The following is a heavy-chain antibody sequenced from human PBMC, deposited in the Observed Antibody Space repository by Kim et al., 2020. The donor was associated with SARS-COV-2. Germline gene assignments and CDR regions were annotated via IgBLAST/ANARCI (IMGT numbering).Heavy chain of an antibody. CDR1: GFTVSSNY. CDR2: IYSGGST. J-gene: IGHJ4*02. Sequence: GGSLRLSCAASGFTVSSNYMSWVRQAPGKGLEWVSVIYSGGSTYYADSVKGRFTISRDNSKNTLYLQMNSLRAEDTAVYYCARDRGPGDCYFDYWGQGTLVTVSS. CDR3: ARDRGPGDCYFDY. V-gene: IGHV3-66*02. D-gene: IGHD2-21*02.